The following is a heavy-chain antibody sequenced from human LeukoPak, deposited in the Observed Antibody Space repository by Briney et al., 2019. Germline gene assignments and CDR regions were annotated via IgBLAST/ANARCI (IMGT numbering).Heavy chain of an antibody. CDR3: ARRVVYDYVWGSPPEYYFDY. CDR2: IYYSGST. Sequence: SATLSLTCTVSGGSISSSSYYWSWIRQPPGKGLEWIGYIYYSGSTNYNPSLKSRVTISVDTSKNQFSLKLSSVTAADTAVYYCARRVVYDYVWGSPPEYYFDYWGQGTLVTVSS. CDR1: GGSISSSSYY. D-gene: IGHD3-16*01. V-gene: IGHV4-61*05. J-gene: IGHJ4*02.